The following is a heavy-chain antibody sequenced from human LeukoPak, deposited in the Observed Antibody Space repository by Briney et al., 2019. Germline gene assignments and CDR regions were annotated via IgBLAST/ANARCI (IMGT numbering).Heavy chain of an antibody. Sequence: GGSLRLSCAASGFTFSSYAMSWVRQAPGRGLEWVSAISGSGGSTYYADSVKGRFTISRDNSKNTLYLQMNSLRAEDTAVYYCAKVGQYYYDSSGYYRDYWGQGTLVTVPS. J-gene: IGHJ4*02. V-gene: IGHV3-23*01. CDR1: GFTFSSYA. CDR3: AKVGQYYYDSSGYYRDY. CDR2: ISGSGGST. D-gene: IGHD3-22*01.